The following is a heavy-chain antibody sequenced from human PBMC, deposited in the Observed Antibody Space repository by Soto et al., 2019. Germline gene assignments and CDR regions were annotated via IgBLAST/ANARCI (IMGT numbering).Heavy chain of an antibody. CDR1: GGSISSYY. V-gene: IGHV4-4*07. D-gene: IGHD6-13*01. J-gene: IGHJ6*02. Sequence: SETLSLTCTVSGGSISSYYWSWIRQPAGKGLEWIGRIYTSGSTNYNPSLKSRVTMSVDTSKNQFSLKLSSVTAADTAVYYCACSPRGYSSSWTYYYGMDVWGQGTTVTVSS. CDR2: IYTSGST. CDR3: ACSPRGYSSSWTYYYGMDV.